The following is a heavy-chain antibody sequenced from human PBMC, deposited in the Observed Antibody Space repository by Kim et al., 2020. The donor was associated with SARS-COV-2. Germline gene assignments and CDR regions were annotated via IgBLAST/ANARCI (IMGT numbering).Heavy chain of an antibody. CDR1: GGSISNHY. V-gene: IGHV4-59*11. CDR3: ARSPLWFGESLHFDY. D-gene: IGHD3-10*01. J-gene: IGHJ4*02. CDR2: IYYSGST. Sequence: SETLSLTCIVSGGSISNHYWSWIRQPPGKGLEWIGYIYYSGSTNYNPSLKSRVTISVNTSKNLFSLKLTSVTAADTAVYYCARSPLWFGESLHFDYWGQGTLVTVSS.